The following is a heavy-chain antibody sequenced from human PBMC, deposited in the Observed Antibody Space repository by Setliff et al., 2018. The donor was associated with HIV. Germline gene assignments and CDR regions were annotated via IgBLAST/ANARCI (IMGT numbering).Heavy chain of an antibody. V-gene: IGHV5-51*01. CDR1: GYTFTNYW. Sequence: PGESLKISCKASGYTFTNYWIGWVRQMPGKGLEWIGVIYPGDYVTRYGPSFQGQVSISADVSITTAYLQWSSLKASDTAMYYCTRRRRDPGTEDLEAYWGQGTLVTVSS. J-gene: IGHJ4*02. CDR2: IYPGDYVT. CDR3: TRRRRDPGTEDLEAY. D-gene: IGHD1-26*01.